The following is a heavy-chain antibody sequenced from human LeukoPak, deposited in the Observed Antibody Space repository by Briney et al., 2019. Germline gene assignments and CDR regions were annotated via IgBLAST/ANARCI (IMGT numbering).Heavy chain of an antibody. CDR2: IWYDGSNK. CDR3: ARGSTYYDSSGQVPFDY. CDR1: GFTVSDHL. Sequence: SGGSLRLSCAASGFTVSDHLMDWVRQAPGKGLEWVAVIWYDGSNKYYADSVKGRFTISRDNAKNSLYLQMNSLRAEDTAVYYCARGSTYYDSSGQVPFDYWGQGTLVTVSS. V-gene: IGHV3-33*08. D-gene: IGHD3-22*01. J-gene: IGHJ4*02.